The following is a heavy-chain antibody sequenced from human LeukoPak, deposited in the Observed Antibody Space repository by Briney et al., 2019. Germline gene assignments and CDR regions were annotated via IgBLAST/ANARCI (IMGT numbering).Heavy chain of an antibody. CDR1: GFTFSSYA. D-gene: IGHD2-2*01. CDR3: APTVLVGYCSSSSCQADY. V-gene: IGHV3-21*01. J-gene: IGHJ4*02. CDR2: IDPSSTYI. Sequence: PGGSLRLSCAASGFTFSSYAMSWVRQAPGKGLEWVSAIDPSSTYIYYADSVKGRFTISRDNAENSLYLQMNSLRVEDTAVYARAPTVLVGYCSSSSCQADYWGQGTLVTVSS.